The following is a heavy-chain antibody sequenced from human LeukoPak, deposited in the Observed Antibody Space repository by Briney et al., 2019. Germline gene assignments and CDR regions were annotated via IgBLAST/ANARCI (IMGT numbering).Heavy chain of an antibody. V-gene: IGHV1-24*01. J-gene: IGHJ1*01. D-gene: IGHD3-16*01. CDR3: ATVQSYGDLEYFQH. CDR1: GYTLTELS. CDR2: FDPEDGET. Sequence: ASVKVSCKVSGYTLTELSMHWVRQAPGKGLEWMGGFDPEDGETIYAQKFQGRVTMTEDTSTDTAYMELSSLRSGDTAVYYCATVQSYGDLEYFQHWGQGTLVTVSS.